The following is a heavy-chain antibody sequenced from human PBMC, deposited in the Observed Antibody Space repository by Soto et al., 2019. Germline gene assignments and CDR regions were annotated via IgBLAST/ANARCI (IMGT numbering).Heavy chain of an antibody. V-gene: IGHV4-4*02. J-gene: IGHJ6*02. CDR3: ARDRRITIFGVVIITPKAPSYYYGMDV. CDR1: GGSISSSNW. D-gene: IGHD3-3*01. Sequence: SETLSLTCAVSGGSISSSNWWSWVRQPPGKGRGGIGEIYDSGSTNYNPSLKSRVTISVDKSKNQFSLKLSSVTAADTAVYYCARDRRITIFGVVIITPKAPSYYYGMDVWGQGTTVTVSS. CDR2: IYDSGST.